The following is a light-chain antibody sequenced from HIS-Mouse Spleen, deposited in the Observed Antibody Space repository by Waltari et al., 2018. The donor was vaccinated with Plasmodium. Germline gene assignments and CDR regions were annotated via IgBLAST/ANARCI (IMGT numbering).Light chain of an antibody. CDR3: QQNYNSWT. CDR1: QSISSY. CDR2: AAS. Sequence: DNQITPSPSSLAASVGDRATITCRASQSISSYLNWYQQKPGKAPKLLIYAASSLQSGVPSRFSGSGSGTDFTLTISSLQPEDFATYYCQQNYNSWTFGQGTKVEIK. V-gene: IGKV1-39*01. J-gene: IGKJ1*01.